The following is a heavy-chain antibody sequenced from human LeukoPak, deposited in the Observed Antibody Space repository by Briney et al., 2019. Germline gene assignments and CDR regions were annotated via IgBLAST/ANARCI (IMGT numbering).Heavy chain of an antibody. Sequence: PGGSLRLSCAASGFTFSSYWMHWVRQAPGKGLVWVSRINSDGSSTSYADSVKGRFTISRDNAKNTLYLQMNSLRAEDTAVYYCARASGYSGYDWTPPYNWFDPWGQGTLVTVSS. V-gene: IGHV3-74*01. D-gene: IGHD5-12*01. CDR3: ARASGYSGYDWTPPYNWFDP. CDR1: GFTFSSYW. J-gene: IGHJ5*02. CDR2: INSDGSST.